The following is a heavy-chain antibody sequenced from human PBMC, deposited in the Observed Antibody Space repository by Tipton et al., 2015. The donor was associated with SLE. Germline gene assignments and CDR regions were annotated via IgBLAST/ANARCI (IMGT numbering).Heavy chain of an antibody. V-gene: IGHV4-34*01. CDR3: ARLNDRDAFDI. CDR2: GNDSGKT. Sequence: TLSLTCAVYGGSLSGHYWSWIRQSPGKGLECIGEGNDSGKTNCNPSLKSRVTISVDTSKNRFSLKLSSVTAADTAVYYCARLNDRDAFDIWGQGTMVTVSS. CDR1: GGSLSGHY. J-gene: IGHJ3*02.